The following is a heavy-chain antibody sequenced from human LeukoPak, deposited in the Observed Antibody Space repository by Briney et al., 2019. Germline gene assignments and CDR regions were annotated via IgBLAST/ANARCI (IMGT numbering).Heavy chain of an antibody. V-gene: IGHV3-23*01. CDR2: ISGSGGST. Sequence: GGSLRPSCAASGFTFSSYAMSWVRQAPGKGLEWVSAISGSGGSTYYADSVKGRFTISRDNSKNTLYLQMNSLRAEDTAVYYCAKASGGGYSYGVIDYWGQGTLVTVSS. CDR1: GFTFSSYA. D-gene: IGHD5-18*01. CDR3: AKASGGGYSYGVIDY. J-gene: IGHJ4*02.